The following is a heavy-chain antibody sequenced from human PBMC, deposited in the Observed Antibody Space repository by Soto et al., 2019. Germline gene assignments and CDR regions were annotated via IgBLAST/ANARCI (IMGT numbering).Heavy chain of an antibody. V-gene: IGHV1-2*02. J-gene: IGHJ4*02. CDR3: ARDLAKGGGSAGFDY. CDR2: INPKFGDT. CDR1: GYTFTAYY. D-gene: IGHD1-26*01. Sequence: QVQLVQSGAEVKEPGDSVRVSCEASGYTFTAYYIHWVRRAPGQGLEWMGWINPKFGDTTYAQDFQGRVSMTRDMSISTVYMELSRLTSDDTAIYYCARDLAKGGGSAGFDYWGQGTLVTVSS.